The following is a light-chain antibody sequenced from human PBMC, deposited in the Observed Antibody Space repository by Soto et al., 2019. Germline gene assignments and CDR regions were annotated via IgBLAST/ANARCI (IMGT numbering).Light chain of an antibody. CDR2: DGS. Sequence: QSALTQPASVSGSPGQSITISCTGTSTNVGSSNFVSWYQQYPGKAPRLVIYDGSKRPSGVFRFSGSKSGNTASLTISGLQTEDEADYYCCSYAGTNTWVFGGGTKVTVL. J-gene: IGLJ2*01. CDR1: STNVGSSNF. V-gene: IGLV2-23*01. CDR3: CSYAGTNTWV.